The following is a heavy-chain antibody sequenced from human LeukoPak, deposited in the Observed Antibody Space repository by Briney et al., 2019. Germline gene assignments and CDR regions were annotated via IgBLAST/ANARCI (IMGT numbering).Heavy chain of an antibody. V-gene: IGHV4-59*01. Sequence: WETLSLTCAVTGGSLSSYYWSWIRQPPGAGPEWIGYIYYTGSTNYNPSLKSRVTISLDSSTNQFSLNLNSLTTADTAVYYCVRHYYGSGTAKGYFQHWGQGTLVTVSS. CDR2: IYYTGST. D-gene: IGHD3-10*01. J-gene: IGHJ1*01. CDR3: VRHYYGSGTAKGYFQH. CDR1: GGSLSSYY.